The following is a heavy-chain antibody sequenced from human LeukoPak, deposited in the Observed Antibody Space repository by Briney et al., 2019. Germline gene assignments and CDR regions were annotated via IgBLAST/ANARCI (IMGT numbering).Heavy chain of an antibody. D-gene: IGHD4-17*01. J-gene: IGHJ3*02. Sequence: PSETLSLTCTVSGGSISSSSYYWGWIRQPPGKGLEWIRSIYYSGSTYYNPSLKSRVTISVDTSKNQFSLKLSSVTAADTAVYYCARDSPLDYGDPGHAFDIWGQGTMVTVSS. CDR3: ARDSPLDYGDPGHAFDI. CDR1: GGSISSSSYY. CDR2: IYYSGST. V-gene: IGHV4-39*07.